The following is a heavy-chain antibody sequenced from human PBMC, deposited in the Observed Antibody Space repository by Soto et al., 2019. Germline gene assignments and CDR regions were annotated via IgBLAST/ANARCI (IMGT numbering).Heavy chain of an antibody. J-gene: IGHJ6*02. CDR2: IYHSGST. Sequence: SETLSLTCAVSGGSISSSNWWSWVRQPPGKGLEWIGEIYHSGSTNYNPSLKSRVTISVDKSKNQFSLKLSSVTAADTAVYYCARAGTEYYDFWSGYYPPPLNYYYYGMDVWGQGTTVTVSS. D-gene: IGHD3-3*01. CDR1: GGSISSSNW. V-gene: IGHV4-4*02. CDR3: ARAGTEYYDFWSGYYPPPLNYYYYGMDV.